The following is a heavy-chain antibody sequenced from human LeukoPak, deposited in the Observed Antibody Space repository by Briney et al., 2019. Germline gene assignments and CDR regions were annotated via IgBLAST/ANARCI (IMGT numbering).Heavy chain of an antibody. CDR1: GFTFSSYE. CDR2: ISSSGSTI. Sequence: PGGSLRLSCAASGFTFSSYEMNWVRQAPGKGLEWVSYISSSGSTIYYADSVKGRFTISRDNAKNSLYLQMNSLRAEDTAVYYCARSSVVVVAATRISWFDPWGQGTLVTVSS. V-gene: IGHV3-48*03. J-gene: IGHJ5*02. D-gene: IGHD2-15*01. CDR3: ARSSVVVVAATRISWFDP.